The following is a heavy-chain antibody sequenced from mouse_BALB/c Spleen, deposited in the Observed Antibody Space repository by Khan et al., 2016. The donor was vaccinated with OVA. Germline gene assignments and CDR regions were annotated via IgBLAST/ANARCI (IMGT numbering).Heavy chain of an antibody. D-gene: IGHD2-13*01. V-gene: IGHV1-87*01. CDR3: AGSADGDYARFAY. J-gene: IGHJ3*01. CDR1: GYIFASYW. Sequence: VQLQESGAELARPGASVKLSCKASGYIFASYWMQWVKQRPGQGLEWIGAIYPGDGATRYTQKFKGKATLNADKSSSTAYMQLSSLASEDSAAYYSAGSADGDYARFAYWGQGTLVTVSA. CDR2: IYPGDGAT.